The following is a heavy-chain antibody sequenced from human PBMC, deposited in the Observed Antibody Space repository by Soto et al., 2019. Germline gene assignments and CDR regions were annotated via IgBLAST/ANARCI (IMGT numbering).Heavy chain of an antibody. CDR1: GYGFTTYG. CDR2: ISAHNGNT. CDR3: ARGRYGDY. Sequence: QVHLVQSGAEVKKPGASVKVSCKGSGYGFTTYGITWVRQAPGQGLEWMAWISAHNGNTNYAQKLQGRVTVTRDTSTGTAYMERRSLRSADTAVYYCARGRYGDYWGQGALVTVSS. J-gene: IGHJ4*02. D-gene: IGHD1-1*01. V-gene: IGHV1-18*01.